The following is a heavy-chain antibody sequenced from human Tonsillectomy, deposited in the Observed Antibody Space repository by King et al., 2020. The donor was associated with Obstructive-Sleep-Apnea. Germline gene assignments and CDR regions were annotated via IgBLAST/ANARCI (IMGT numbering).Heavy chain of an antibody. J-gene: IGHJ6*02. CDR3: ASNPTYYDILTPIKKYYYYGMDV. D-gene: IGHD3-9*01. CDR1: GYTFTGYY. CDR2: INPNSGGT. V-gene: IGHV1-2*02. Sequence: VQLVESGAEVKKPGASVKVSCKASGYTFTGYYMHWVRQAPGQGLEWMGWINPNSGGTNYAQKYQGRVTMTRETSISTAYMELRRLRSYDTAVDYCASNPTYYDILTPIKKYYYYGMDVWGQGTTVTVSS.